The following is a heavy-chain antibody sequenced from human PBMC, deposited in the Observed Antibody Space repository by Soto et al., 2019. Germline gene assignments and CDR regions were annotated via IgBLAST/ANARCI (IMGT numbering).Heavy chain of an antibody. CDR2: TFTGGST. Sequence: EVQLVETGGGLIQPGGSLRLSCLASGFSVTTNYIIWVRQPPGKGLEWVSTTFTGGSTHYADAVKGRFSISRDNSKNTIYRQLNNLRVEDTGVYYCAKKPQSSIHGWAFGMDVGGQGTTVAVSS. CDR1: GFSVTTNY. D-gene: IGHD1-26*01. CDR3: AKKPQSSIHGWAFGMDV. J-gene: IGHJ6*02. V-gene: IGHV3-53*02.